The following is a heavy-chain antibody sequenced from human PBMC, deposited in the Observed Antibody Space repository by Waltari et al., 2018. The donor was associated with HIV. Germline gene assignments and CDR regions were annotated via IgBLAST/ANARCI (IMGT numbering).Heavy chain of an antibody. D-gene: IGHD7-27*01. CDR1: GFTFSNYT. V-gene: IGHV3-48*01. CDR2: IRRSSSSI. Sequence: EVQLVESGGGLVQPGGSLRLSCAASGFTFSNYTMNWVRQDPGKGLECVSYIRRSSSSIFDADSVKGRFTISRDNAKNSLYLQMNSLRVEDTAVYYCARDINGGWGYWGQGTLVTVAS. CDR3: ARDINGGWGY. J-gene: IGHJ4*02.